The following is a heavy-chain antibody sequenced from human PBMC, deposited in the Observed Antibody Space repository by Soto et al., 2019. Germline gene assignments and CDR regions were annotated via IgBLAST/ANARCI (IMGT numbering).Heavy chain of an antibody. CDR2: ISSGSSTI. V-gene: IGHV3-48*02. CDR3: VGDDRLRWTSGWFDP. J-gene: IGHJ5*02. Sequence: GGSLRLFCAASGFTFSDYSMNWVRQAPGKGLEWVSYISSGSSTIYYADSVQGRFTISRDNAKNSLYLQMNSLRDEDTAVYYCVGDDRLRWTSGWFDPWGQGTLVTVSS. D-gene: IGHD4-17*01. CDR1: GFTFSDYS.